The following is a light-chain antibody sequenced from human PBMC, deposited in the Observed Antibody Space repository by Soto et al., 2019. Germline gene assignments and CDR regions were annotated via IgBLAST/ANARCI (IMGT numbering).Light chain of an antibody. CDR3: QQYGSVPIT. CDR2: GAS. CDR1: QSVSSSY. V-gene: IGKV3-20*01. J-gene: IGKJ5*01. Sequence: EIVLTQSPGTLSLSPGERATLSCRASQSVSSSYLAWYQQKPGQAPRLLIYGASSRATGIPDRFSGSGSGTDFTLTISRLEPEDFAVYHCQQYGSVPITFGQGTRLDIK.